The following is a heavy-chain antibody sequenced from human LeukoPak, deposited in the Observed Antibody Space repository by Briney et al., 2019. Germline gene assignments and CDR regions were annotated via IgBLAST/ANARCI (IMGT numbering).Heavy chain of an antibody. CDR1: GFTFSSYS. Sequence: GGSLRLSCAASGFTFSSYSMNWVRQAPGKGLEWVSSISSSSSYMYYAGSVKGRFTISRDNAKNSLYLQMNSLRAEDTAVYYCARWGGYSGYDSDYWGQGTLVTVSS. D-gene: IGHD5-12*01. CDR2: ISSSSSYM. CDR3: ARWGGYSGYDSDY. J-gene: IGHJ4*02. V-gene: IGHV3-21*01.